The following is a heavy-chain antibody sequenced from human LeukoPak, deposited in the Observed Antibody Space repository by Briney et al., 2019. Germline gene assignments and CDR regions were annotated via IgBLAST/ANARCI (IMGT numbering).Heavy chain of an antibody. J-gene: IGHJ4*02. V-gene: IGHV3-74*01. CDR2: ISYDGSRT. CDR1: GFTLSSYW. Sequence: QPGGSLRLSCAASGFTLSSYWLHWVRQAPGKGLVWVSRISYDGSRTNYADSVKGRFTISRDNTKNMLYLQMNSPRAEDTAVYFCARGYVYYYDSSGHPGFDYWGQGTLVTVSS. D-gene: IGHD3-22*01. CDR3: ARGYVYYYDSSGHPGFDY.